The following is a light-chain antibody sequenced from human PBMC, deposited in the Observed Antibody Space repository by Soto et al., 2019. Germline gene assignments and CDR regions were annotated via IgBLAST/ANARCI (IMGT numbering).Light chain of an antibody. Sequence: EVVLTQSPATLSLSPGERATLSCRASQSVSSYLAWYQQKPGQAPRLLIYDASNRATGIPARFSGSGSGTDFTLTISSLEPEDFALYYCQQRTNWRGVTFGPGTRLDIK. CDR1: QSVSSY. CDR2: DAS. CDR3: QQRTNWRGVT. J-gene: IGKJ3*01. V-gene: IGKV3-11*01.